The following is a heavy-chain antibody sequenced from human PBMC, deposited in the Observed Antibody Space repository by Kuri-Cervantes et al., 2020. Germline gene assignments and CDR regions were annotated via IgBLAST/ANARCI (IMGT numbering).Heavy chain of an antibody. V-gene: IGHV1-69*06. CDR1: GGTFSSYA. D-gene: IGHD6-6*01. CDR3: ATAGGGQLGRLDY. CDR2: IIPIFGTA. J-gene: IGHJ4*02. Sequence: SVKVSCKASGGTFSSYAISWVRQAPGQGLEWVGGIIPIFGTANYAQKFQGRVTITADKSTSTAYMELSSLRSEDTAVYYCATAGGGQLGRLDYWGQGTLVTVSS.